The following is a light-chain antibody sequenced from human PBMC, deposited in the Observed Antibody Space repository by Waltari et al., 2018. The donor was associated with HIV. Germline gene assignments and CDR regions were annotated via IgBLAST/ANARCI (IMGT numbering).Light chain of an antibody. J-gene: IGKJ1*01. CDR2: GAS. V-gene: IGKV3-15*01. CDR1: QSVSSN. Sequence: ETVMTQSPATLSVSPGERAPLSCRASQSVSSNLAWYRQNPGQAPRLLIYGASTRASGLPARFTGSGSGTEYTLTTSSLQSEDFALYYCQQYDNWPRTFGQGTKVEIK. CDR3: QQYDNWPRT.